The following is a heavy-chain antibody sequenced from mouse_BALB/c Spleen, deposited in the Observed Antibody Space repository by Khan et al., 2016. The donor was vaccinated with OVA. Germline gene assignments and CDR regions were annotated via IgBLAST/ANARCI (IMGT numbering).Heavy chain of an antibody. V-gene: IGHV1-5*01. CDR1: GYTFTSYW. CDR3: TRFGYLGAY. CDR2: IYPGNSDT. D-gene: IGHD2-2*01. Sequence: EVQLQQSGTVLARPGTSVKMSCKASGYTFTSYWMHWVKQRPGQGLEWIGAIYPGNSDTSYNQKFKGKAKLTAVTSTSTAYMELSSLTNEDSAVYYCTRFGYLGAYWGQGTLFTVSA. J-gene: IGHJ3*01.